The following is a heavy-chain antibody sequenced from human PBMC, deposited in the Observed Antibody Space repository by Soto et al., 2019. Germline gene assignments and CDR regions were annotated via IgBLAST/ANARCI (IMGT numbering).Heavy chain of an antibody. CDR1: GYTFTTHG. CDR3: ARDLGYCRSGTCSREWFDP. J-gene: IGHJ5*02. CDR2: VRGDNGHT. D-gene: IGHD2-15*01. V-gene: IGHV1-18*01. Sequence: QVQLVQSGAEVKKPGASVKVSCKASGYTFTTHGISWMRQVPGQGLEWMGWVRGDNGHTNYAQSLQGRVTMTTDTLTNTAYMELRSLRSDDTAVYYCARDLGYCRSGTCSREWFDPWGQGTLVTVTS.